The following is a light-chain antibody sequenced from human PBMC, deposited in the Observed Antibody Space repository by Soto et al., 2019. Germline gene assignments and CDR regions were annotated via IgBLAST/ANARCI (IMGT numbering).Light chain of an antibody. Sequence: DIVMTQTPLSSLVTLGQPASISCRSSRRLVHSDGXTYLSWLHQRPGQPPRLLIYRISHRFSGVPDRFSGSGAGTDFTLKISGVEAEDVGVYFCIQTTQFPITFGPGTKVDIK. CDR1: RRLVHSDGXTY. CDR2: RIS. V-gene: IGKV2-24*01. CDR3: IQTTQFPIT. J-gene: IGKJ3*01.